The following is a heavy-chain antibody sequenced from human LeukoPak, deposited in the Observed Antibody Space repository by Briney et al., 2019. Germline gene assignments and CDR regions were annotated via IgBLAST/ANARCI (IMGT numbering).Heavy chain of an antibody. V-gene: IGHV4-4*07. CDR1: GDSISFYF. D-gene: IGHD5-18*01. J-gene: IGHJ4*02. Sequence: SETLSLTCTVTGDSISFYFWNWIRQSAGKGLEWIGRISPTGSPDYNSSLKSRVTMSRDTSGNRFSLKLSSVTAADTAVYYCASPNSGYSYGYVYWGQGTLVTVSS. CDR2: ISPTGSP. CDR3: ASPNSGYSYGYVY.